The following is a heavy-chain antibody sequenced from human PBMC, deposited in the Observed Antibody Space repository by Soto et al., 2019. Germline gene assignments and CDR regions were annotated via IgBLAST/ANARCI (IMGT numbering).Heavy chain of an antibody. CDR3: ARDLVPGYTGFSDY. Sequence: ASVKVSCKASGYTFTGYFMHWVRQAPGQGLEWMGWISAYNGNTNFAQKLQGRVSLTTDTSSTTAYMELRSLTSDDTAVYYCARDLVPGYTGFSDYWGQGTLVTVSS. D-gene: IGHD5-12*01. V-gene: IGHV1-18*04. CDR2: ISAYNGNT. CDR1: GYTFTGYF. J-gene: IGHJ4*02.